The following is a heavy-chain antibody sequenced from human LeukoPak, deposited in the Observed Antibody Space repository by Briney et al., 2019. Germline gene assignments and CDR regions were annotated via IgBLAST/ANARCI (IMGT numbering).Heavy chain of an antibody. CDR1: GGSISSGSYY. CDR3: AKKEGYCSSTSCYGNYYYYMDV. Sequence: ETLSLTCTVSGGSISSGSYYWSWIRQPAGKGLEWVSGINWNGGTTGYVDSVKGRFTISRDNSKNTLYLQMNSLRAEDTAVYYCAKKEGYCSSTSCYGNYYYYMDVWGKGTTVTVSS. D-gene: IGHD2-2*01. J-gene: IGHJ6*03. V-gene: IGHV3-20*04. CDR2: INWNGGTT.